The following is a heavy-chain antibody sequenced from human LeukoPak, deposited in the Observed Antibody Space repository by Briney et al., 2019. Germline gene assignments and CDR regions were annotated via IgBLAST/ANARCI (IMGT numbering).Heavy chain of an antibody. J-gene: IGHJ4*02. V-gene: IGHV3-11*03. CDR3: AGFYYGSGNPTY. CDR2: ISSSSSYT. CDR1: GFTFSDYY. D-gene: IGHD3-10*01. Sequence: PGGSLRLSCAASGFTFSDYYMSWIRQAPGKGLEWVSYISSSSSYTNYADSVKGRFTISRDNAKNSLYLQMNSLRAEDTAVYYCAGFYYGSGNPTYWGQGTLVTASS.